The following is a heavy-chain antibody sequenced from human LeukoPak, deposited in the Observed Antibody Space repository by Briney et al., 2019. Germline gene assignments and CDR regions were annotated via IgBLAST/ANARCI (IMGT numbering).Heavy chain of an antibody. Sequence: PGGSLRLSCAASGFSLSSYAMSWVRQAPGKGLEWVSAVVGSGGSTYYADSVKGRFSISRDISKNTLFLQMNSLRAEDTAVYYCARSGHSSGWDNNRYFYSGMDVWGQGTTVTV. V-gene: IGHV3-23*01. J-gene: IGHJ6*02. CDR3: ARSGHSSGWDNNRYFYSGMDV. D-gene: IGHD6-19*01. CDR2: VVGSGGST. CDR1: GFSLSSYA.